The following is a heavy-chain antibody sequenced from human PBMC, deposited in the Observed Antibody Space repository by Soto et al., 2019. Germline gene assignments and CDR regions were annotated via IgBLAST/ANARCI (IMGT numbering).Heavy chain of an antibody. CDR3: ARRPSSSSGFDD. J-gene: IGHJ4*02. Sequence: XSVKVSCKASGYTFTTFGSSWVRQAPGQGLEWMGWISAYTGNTNYAQRLQGRVTMTTDTSTNTAYMELRGLRSDDTAVYYCARRPSSSSGFDDWGQGTLVTVSS. CDR1: GYTFTTFG. CDR2: ISAYTGNT. D-gene: IGHD6-6*01. V-gene: IGHV1-18*01.